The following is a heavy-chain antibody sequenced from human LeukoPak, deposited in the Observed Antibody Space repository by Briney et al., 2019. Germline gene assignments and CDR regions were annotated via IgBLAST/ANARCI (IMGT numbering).Heavy chain of an antibody. CDR2: INSDGSTT. V-gene: IGHV3-74*01. D-gene: IGHD6-19*01. Sequence: PGGSLRPASATSGFTLSSYWMHWVRQAPGKGLVWVSRINSDGSTTSYADSEKGRFTISRDNAKNTLYLQMNSLRVEDTAVYYCARAKISGWSLDVFDIWGQGTMITVSS. J-gene: IGHJ3*02. CDR1: GFTLSSYW. CDR3: ARAKISGWSLDVFDI.